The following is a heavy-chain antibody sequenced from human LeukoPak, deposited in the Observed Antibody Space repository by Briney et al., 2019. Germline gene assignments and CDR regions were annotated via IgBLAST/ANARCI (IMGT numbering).Heavy chain of an antibody. V-gene: IGHV4-59*01. CDR2: IYYSGST. D-gene: IGHD2-2*01. CDR3: ARESSNSLKGPIEGGNWFDP. CDR1: GVSISSYY. Sequence: SETLSLTCTVSGVSISSYYWSWLRQPPGKGLEWIGYIYYSGSTNYNPSLKSRVTISVDTSKNQFSLKLSSVTAADTAVYYCARESSNSLKGPIEGGNWFDPWGQGTLVTVSS. J-gene: IGHJ5*02.